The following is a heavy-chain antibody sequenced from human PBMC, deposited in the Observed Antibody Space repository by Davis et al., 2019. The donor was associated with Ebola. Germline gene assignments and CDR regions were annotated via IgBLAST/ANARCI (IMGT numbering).Heavy chain of an antibody. CDR3: ARERVYYYGMDV. Sequence: PGGSLRLSCAASGLTFSSYWMSWVRQDPGKGLEWVANIKQDGSEKYYVDSVKGRFTISRDNAKNSLYLQMNSLRAEDTAVYYCARERVYYYGMDVWGQGTTVTVSS. CDR1: GLTFSSYW. V-gene: IGHV3-7*01. J-gene: IGHJ6*02. CDR2: IKQDGSEK.